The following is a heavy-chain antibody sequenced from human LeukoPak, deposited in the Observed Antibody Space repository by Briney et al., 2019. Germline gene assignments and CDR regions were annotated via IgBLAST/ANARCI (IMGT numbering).Heavy chain of an antibody. CDR3: AKDRAVATIGGVDY. J-gene: IGHJ4*02. V-gene: IGHV1-2*02. D-gene: IGHD5-12*01. CDR1: GYTFTSYY. CDR2: ISPNSGGT. Sequence: AASVKVSCKASGYTFTSYYMHWVRQAPGQGLEWMGWISPNSGGTNYAHKFQGRVTMTRDTSISTAYMELSSLRSDDTAVYYCAKDRAVATIGGVDYWGQGTLVTVSS.